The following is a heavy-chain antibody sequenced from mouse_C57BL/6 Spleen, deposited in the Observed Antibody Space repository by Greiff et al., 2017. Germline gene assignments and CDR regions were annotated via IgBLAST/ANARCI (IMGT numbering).Heavy chain of an antibody. CDR3: ARGSITTVVATGYWYFDV. CDR2: INPNNGGT. V-gene: IGHV1-18*01. Sequence: VQLQQSGPELVKPGASVKIPCKASGYTFTDYNMDWVKQSHGKSLEWIGDINPNNGGTIYNQKFKGKATLTVDKSSSTAYMELRSLTSEDTAVYYCARGSITTVVATGYWYFDVWGTGTTVTVSS. J-gene: IGHJ1*03. CDR1: GYTFTDYN. D-gene: IGHD1-1*01.